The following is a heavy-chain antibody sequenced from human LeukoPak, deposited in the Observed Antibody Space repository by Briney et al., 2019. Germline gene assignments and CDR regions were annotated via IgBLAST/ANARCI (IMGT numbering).Heavy chain of an antibody. CDR2: ISYDGSNK. CDR3: AKSIISSWWYNWFDP. J-gene: IGHJ5*02. Sequence: QPGRSLRLSCAASGFTFSSYGMHWVRRAPGKGLEWVAVISYDGSNKYYADSVKGRFTISRDNSKNTLYLQMNSLRAEDTAVYYCAKSIISSWWYNWFDPWGQGTLVTVSS. V-gene: IGHV3-30*18. CDR1: GFTFSSYG. D-gene: IGHD6-13*01.